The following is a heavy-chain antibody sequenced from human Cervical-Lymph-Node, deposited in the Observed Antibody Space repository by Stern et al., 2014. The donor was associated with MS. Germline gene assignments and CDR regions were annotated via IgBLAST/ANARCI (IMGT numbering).Heavy chain of an antibody. CDR3: ARQASAWASDV. J-gene: IGHJ4*02. D-gene: IGHD7-27*01. CDR1: GFKVSIHW. Sequence: EVQLVQSGAELLRPGESLKLSCTGSGFKVSIHWIAWVRQMPGKGLEWMAVIYPGDSENRYRPSFHGQVTMSADKYNSTAYLQCSSLNASDASMYFCARQASAWASDVWGQGTLVTVSS. CDR2: IYPGDSEN. V-gene: IGHV5-51*01.